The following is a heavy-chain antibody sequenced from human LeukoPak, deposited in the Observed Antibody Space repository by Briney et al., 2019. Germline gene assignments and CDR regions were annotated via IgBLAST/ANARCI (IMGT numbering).Heavy chain of an antibody. CDR1: GFTFRRYA. Sequence: GGSLRLSCAAYGFTFRRYAMSWVRHAPGKGLEWCSAISGSGGSTYYADSEKGRFTISRDNFKNTLYLQMNSLRAEDTAVYYCAAGLIVPAAIHQDWFDPWGQGTLVTVSS. V-gene: IGHV3-23*01. CDR2: ISGSGGST. D-gene: IGHD2-2*01. J-gene: IGHJ5*02. CDR3: AAGLIVPAAIHQDWFDP.